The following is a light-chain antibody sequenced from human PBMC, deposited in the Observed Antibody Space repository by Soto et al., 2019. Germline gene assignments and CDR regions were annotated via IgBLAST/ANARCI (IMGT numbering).Light chain of an antibody. CDR1: QSVTSSF. CDR2: GAS. CDR3: QQYGRSPLLYT. V-gene: IGKV3-20*01. J-gene: IGKJ2*01. Sequence: ENVLTQSPGTLSLSPGERATLSCRASQSVTSSFLAWYQQKPGQAPRLLIYGASTRAAGVPDRFSGSGSGTDFTLTITRPEPEDFAVYYCQQYGRSPLLYTFGQGTKLGVK.